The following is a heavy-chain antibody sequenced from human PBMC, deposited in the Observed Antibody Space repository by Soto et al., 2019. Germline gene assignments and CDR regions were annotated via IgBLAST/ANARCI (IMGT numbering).Heavy chain of an antibody. CDR1: GGSISSDRYY. D-gene: IGHD4-17*01. Sequence: QVQLQESGPGLVQPSQTLSLTCTVSGGSISSDRYYWTWFRQPPGKGLEWIGNIYNSGNTYYNPSLNSRITSSVDTSKNQFSLKLSSVTVADTAVYYCARGPTVTTDYWGQGTLVTVSS. CDR3: ARGPTVTTDY. V-gene: IGHV4-30-4*01. CDR2: IYNSGNT. J-gene: IGHJ4*02.